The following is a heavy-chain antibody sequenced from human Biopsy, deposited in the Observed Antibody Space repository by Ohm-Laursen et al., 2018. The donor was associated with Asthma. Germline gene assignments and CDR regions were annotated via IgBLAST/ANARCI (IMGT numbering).Heavy chain of an antibody. CDR3: ARSYDTDSYPVLVLDY. Sequence: GASVKVSCKASGGSFSNFAFSWVRQAPGHGLEWMGTILTKFDITSYAEKSQGRVTITADKSTSTTYMELSRLRSEDTAVYYCARSYDTDSYPVLVLDYWGQGTLVTVSS. J-gene: IGHJ4*02. D-gene: IGHD3-22*01. CDR1: GGSFSNFA. V-gene: IGHV1-69*04. CDR2: ILTKFDIT.